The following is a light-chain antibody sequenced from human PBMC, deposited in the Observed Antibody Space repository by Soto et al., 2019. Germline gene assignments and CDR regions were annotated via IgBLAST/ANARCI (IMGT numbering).Light chain of an antibody. Sequence: EIVMTQSPAILSVSPGERATVSCRASESISSSLAWYQQKPGQAPRLLIYGASTRANGIPARFSGSGSGTEFTLTISSLQSEDFAVYYCQQYHNWPPLTFGGGTKVDIK. CDR2: GAS. J-gene: IGKJ4*01. CDR1: ESISSS. CDR3: QQYHNWPPLT. V-gene: IGKV3-15*01.